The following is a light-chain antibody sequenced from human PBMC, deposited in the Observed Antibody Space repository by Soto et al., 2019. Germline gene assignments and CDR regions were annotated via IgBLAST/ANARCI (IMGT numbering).Light chain of an antibody. Sequence: EIVLTQSPGTLSLSPGERATLSCRASQSVSSTYLAWYQQKPGQAPRLLIYGASCRATGIPDRFSGSGSGTDFTLTISRLEPEDFAVYYCQRYDISPFPFGQGTKLEIK. V-gene: IGKV3-20*01. CDR2: GAS. CDR3: QRYDISPFP. CDR1: QSVSSTY. J-gene: IGKJ2*01.